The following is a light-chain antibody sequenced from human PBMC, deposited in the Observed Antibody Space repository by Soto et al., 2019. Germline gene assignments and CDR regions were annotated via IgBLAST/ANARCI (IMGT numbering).Light chain of an antibody. Sequence: EIVMTQSPATLSVSPGERATLSCRASQSVSNNVAWYQQKPGQAPRLLIYHAATRASVSPARFSGSGSGTEVTLTISRLQSEDFAVYYSLQYNELPLTFGGGTKVEIK. V-gene: IGKV3-15*01. CDR2: HAA. CDR1: QSVSNN. J-gene: IGKJ4*01. CDR3: LQYNELPLT.